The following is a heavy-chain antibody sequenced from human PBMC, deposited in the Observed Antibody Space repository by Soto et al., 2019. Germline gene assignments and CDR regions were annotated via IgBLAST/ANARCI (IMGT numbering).Heavy chain of an antibody. CDR1: GFTFDDYA. Sequence: EVQLVESGGVVVQFGGSLRLSWAASGFTFDDYAMHWVRQAPGKGLEWVSLITRDGAITYYADSVKGRFTISRDNSKNSLYLQMNSLRPDDTAFYYCAKDGGYSDSWFGYSDYWGQGTLVTVSS. CDR3: AKDGGYSDSWFGYSDY. V-gene: IGHV3-43D*04. CDR2: ITRDGAIT. J-gene: IGHJ4*02. D-gene: IGHD6-13*01.